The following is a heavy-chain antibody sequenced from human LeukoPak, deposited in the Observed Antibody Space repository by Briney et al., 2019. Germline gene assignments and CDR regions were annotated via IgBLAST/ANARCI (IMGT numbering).Heavy chain of an antibody. Sequence: PTRGSLRLSCAASGFTFSSYWMSWVRQAPGKGLEWVANIKQDGSDKYYVDSVKGRFTVSRDNDKNSLYLQMNSLRAEDTAVYYCARAPMSAARGWFDPWGQGTLVTVSS. CDR1: GFTFSSYW. V-gene: IGHV3-7*01. CDR2: IKQDGSDK. D-gene: IGHD6-6*01. CDR3: ARAPMSAARGWFDP. J-gene: IGHJ5*02.